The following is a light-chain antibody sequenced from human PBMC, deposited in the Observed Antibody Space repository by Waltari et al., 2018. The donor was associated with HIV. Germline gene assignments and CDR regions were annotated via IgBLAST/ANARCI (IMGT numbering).Light chain of an antibody. Sequence: QTVVTQEPSFSVSPGGTVTLTCGLSSGSVSASYYPSWYQQTPGQAPRPLIYHPNTRSSGVPDRFSGSILGDKAALTITGAQADDESDYYCVLYMGSGISVFGGGTKLTVL. CDR1: SGSVSASYY. CDR3: VLYMGSGISV. J-gene: IGLJ2*01. CDR2: HPN. V-gene: IGLV8-61*01.